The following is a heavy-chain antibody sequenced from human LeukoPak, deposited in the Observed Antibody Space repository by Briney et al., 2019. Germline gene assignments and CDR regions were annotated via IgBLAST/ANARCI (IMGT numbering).Heavy chain of an antibody. V-gene: IGHV3-21*06. CDR3: ARVSDGSGFGDY. CDR1: GFTFSTYS. D-gene: IGHD3-22*01. J-gene: IGHJ4*02. CDR2: ISSTSSYI. Sequence: PGGSLRLSCAASGFTFSTYSMNWVRQAPGKGLEWVSFISSTSSYIYYADSVKGRFTISRDNSKNTLYLQMNSLRAEDTAVYYCARVSDGSGFGDYWGQGTLVTVSS.